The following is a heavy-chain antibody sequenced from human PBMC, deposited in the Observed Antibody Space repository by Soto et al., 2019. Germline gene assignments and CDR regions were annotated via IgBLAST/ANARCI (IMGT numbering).Heavy chain of an antibody. CDR1: RIILRNAW. CDR2: IKSKTGGGKT. V-gene: IGHV3-15*07. D-gene: IGHD5-12*01. J-gene: IGHJ3*01. CDR3: ATANTFDYSNAFDF. Sequence: PRLSCAAWRIILRNAWINLVLRAPGKEKKWVGRIKSKTGGGKTDYSAPVKGRFTISRDDLKNTLYLQMNSLKAEDTAVYYCATANTFDYSNAFDFWGQRTMVTVSS.